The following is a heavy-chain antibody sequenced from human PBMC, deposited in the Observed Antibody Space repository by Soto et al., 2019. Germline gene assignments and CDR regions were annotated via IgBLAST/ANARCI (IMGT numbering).Heavy chain of an antibody. CDR2: IYYSGST. CDR3: ARLLWSGSEFDY. V-gene: IGHV4-59*08. Sequence: SETLSLTCTVSGGSISSYYWSWIRQPPGKGLEWIGYIYYSGSTNYNPSLKSRVTISVDTSKNQFSLKLSSVTAADTAVYYCARLLWSGSEFDYWGQGTLVTVSS. D-gene: IGHD3-3*01. CDR1: GGSISSYY. J-gene: IGHJ4*02.